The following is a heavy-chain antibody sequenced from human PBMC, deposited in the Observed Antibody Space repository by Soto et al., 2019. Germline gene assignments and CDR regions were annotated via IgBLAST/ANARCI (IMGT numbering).Heavy chain of an antibody. CDR1: GGTFSSYA. J-gene: IGHJ5*02. CDR2: IIPIFGTA. Sequence: QVQLVQSGAEVKKPGSSVKVSCKASGGTFSSYAISWVRQAPGQGLEWMGGIIPIFGTANYAQKFQGRVTITADESTSTAYMERSSLRSEDTAVYYCARDRGRITMIVVVSGWFDPWGQGTLVTVSS. V-gene: IGHV1-69*01. D-gene: IGHD3-22*01. CDR3: ARDRGRITMIVVVSGWFDP.